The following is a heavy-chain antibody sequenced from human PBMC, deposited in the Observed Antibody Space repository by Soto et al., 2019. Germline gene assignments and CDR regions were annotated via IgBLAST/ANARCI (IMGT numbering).Heavy chain of an antibody. Sequence: EVQILQSGGGLEQPGGSLRLSCAASGFTFSNYAMSWIRQAPGKGLEWVSTIRETGNTYYADSVRGRFATSRDNSENTLYLQMSSLRAEDTAVYYCAKQLMGVIRALDYWGQGTLVTVSS. CDR2: IRETGNT. CDR1: GFTFSNYA. J-gene: IGHJ4*02. CDR3: AKQLMGVIRALDY. V-gene: IGHV3-23*01. D-gene: IGHD1-1*01.